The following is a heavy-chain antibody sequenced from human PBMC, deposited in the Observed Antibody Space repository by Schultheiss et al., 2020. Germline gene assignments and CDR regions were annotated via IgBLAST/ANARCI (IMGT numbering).Heavy chain of an antibody. CDR2: IKQDGSEK. D-gene: IGHD6-19*01. V-gene: IGHV3-7*01. CDR3: AKGWSSGWYNFDY. J-gene: IGHJ4*02. Sequence: GESLKISCAASGFTFSSYWMSWVRQAPGKGLEWVANIKQDGSEKYYVDSVKGRFTISRANAKNSLYLQMNSLRAEDTAVYYCAKGWSSGWYNFDYWGQGTLVTGSS. CDR1: GFTFSSYW.